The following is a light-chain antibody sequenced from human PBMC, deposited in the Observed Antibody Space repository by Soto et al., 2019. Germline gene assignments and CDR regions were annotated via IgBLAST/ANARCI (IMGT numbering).Light chain of an antibody. CDR3: QSYDCARSDRYV. CDR2: GNS. CDR1: SSNIGVGYD. Sequence: QSVLTQPPSVSGAPGQRVTISCTGSSSNIGVGYDVPWYQQRPGTAPKLLIFGNSNRHSGVPDRFSGSKSGTSASLAITGLQAEDEGDDDCQSYDCARSDRYVFGTGTKVTVL. J-gene: IGLJ1*01. V-gene: IGLV1-40*01.